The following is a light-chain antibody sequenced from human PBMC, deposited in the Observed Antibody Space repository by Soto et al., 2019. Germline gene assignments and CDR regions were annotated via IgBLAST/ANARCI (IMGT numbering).Light chain of an antibody. V-gene: IGLV2-11*01. CDR1: SSDVGGYNY. CDR3: CSYAGSYTL. CDR2: DVS. J-gene: IGLJ2*01. Sequence: QSALTQPRSVSGSPGQSVTISCTGTSSDVGGYNYVSWYQQHPGKAPKLMIYDVSKRPSGVPDRFSGSKSGNTASLTISGLQAEDEAEYYCCSYAGSYTLFGGGTKVTVL.